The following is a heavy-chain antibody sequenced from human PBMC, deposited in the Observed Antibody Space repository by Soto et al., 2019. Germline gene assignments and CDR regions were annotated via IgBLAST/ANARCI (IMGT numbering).Heavy chain of an antibody. Sequence: ASVKVSCKASGYTFTSYGISWVRQAPGQGLEWMGWISAYNGNTNYAQKLQGRVTMTTDTSTSTAYMELRSLRSDDTAVYYCAGGRSITIFGFGLFDYWGQGTRVTVSS. V-gene: IGHV1-18*04. CDR3: AGGRSITIFGFGLFDY. CDR2: ISAYNGNT. D-gene: IGHD3-3*01. J-gene: IGHJ4*02. CDR1: GYTFTSYG.